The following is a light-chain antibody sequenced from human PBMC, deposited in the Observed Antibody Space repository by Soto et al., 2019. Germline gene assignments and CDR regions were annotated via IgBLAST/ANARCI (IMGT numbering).Light chain of an antibody. CDR2: GGS. Sequence: EIVLTQSPVTLSLSPGERATLSCTASQSVTSTYLAWYQQKPGQSPRLIIYGGSTRASHFPDRFSGGGSGTDFTLFLSRVEPDDSAVYYCHCHQFDSSRVYSFGQGTKLEI. J-gene: IGKJ2*03. V-gene: IGKV3-20*01. CDR1: QSVTSTY. CDR3: HCHQFDSSRVYS.